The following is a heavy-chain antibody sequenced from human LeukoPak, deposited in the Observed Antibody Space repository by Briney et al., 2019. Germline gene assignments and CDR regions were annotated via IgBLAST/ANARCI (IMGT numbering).Heavy chain of an antibody. CDR1: GFTFSSYG. V-gene: IGHV3-30*18. D-gene: IGHD3-10*01. Sequence: GGSLRLSCAASGFTFSSYGMHWVRQAPGKGLEWVAVISYDGSNKYYADSVKGRFTISRDNSKNTLYLQMNSLRAEDTAVYYCAKDGGFGELVARPYYYGMDVWGQGTTVTVSS. CDR3: AKDGGFGELVARPYYYGMDV. J-gene: IGHJ6*02. CDR2: ISYDGSNK.